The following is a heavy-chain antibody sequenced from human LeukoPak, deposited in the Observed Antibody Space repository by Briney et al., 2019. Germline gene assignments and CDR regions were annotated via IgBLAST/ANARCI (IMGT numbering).Heavy chain of an antibody. Sequence: GRSLRLSCAASGFTFSSYWMNWTRQAPGKGLEWVASINHNGNVNYYVDSVKGRFTISRDNAKNSLYLQMSNLRAEDTAVYFCARGGGLDVWGQGATVTVSS. CDR1: GFTFSSYW. CDR3: ARGGGLDV. D-gene: IGHD3-16*01. J-gene: IGHJ6*02. V-gene: IGHV3-7*03. CDR2: INHNGNVN.